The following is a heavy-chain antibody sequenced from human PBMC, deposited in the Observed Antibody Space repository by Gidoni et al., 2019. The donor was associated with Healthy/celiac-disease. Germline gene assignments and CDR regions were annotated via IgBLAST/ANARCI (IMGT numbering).Heavy chain of an antibody. CDR3: VVGGDGAPTFDY. J-gene: IGHJ4*02. CDR2: ITPSFGTA. CDR1: GGTFSSYA. D-gene: IGHD3-16*01. Sequence: QVPLVQSGAAVKKPGSSVKVSCKASGGTFSSYAISWVRQAHGQGLAWMGGITPSFGTANYAQKLQGRVTSTADESTSTAYMELSRLRSEDTAVYYGVVGGDGAPTFDYWGQGTLVTVSS. V-gene: IGHV1-69*01.